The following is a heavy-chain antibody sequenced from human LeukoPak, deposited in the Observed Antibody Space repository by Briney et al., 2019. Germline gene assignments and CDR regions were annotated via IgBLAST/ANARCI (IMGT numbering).Heavy chain of an antibody. CDR2: IQPGNPEI. D-gene: IGHD3-22*01. J-gene: IGHJ4*02. V-gene: IGHV5-51*01. Sequence: GESLKISCKASEYSFTSYWIGWVRQMPGKGLEWVGNIQPGNPEIRYSPSFQGQVTISADKSISTAYLQWSSLKASDTAMYYCARLDDSSGYYTHFDYWGQGTLVTVSS. CDR3: ARLDDSSGYYTHFDY. CDR1: EYSFTSYW.